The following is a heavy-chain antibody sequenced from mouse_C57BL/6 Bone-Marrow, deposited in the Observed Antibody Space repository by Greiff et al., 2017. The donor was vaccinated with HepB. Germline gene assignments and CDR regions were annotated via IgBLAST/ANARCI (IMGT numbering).Heavy chain of an antibody. CDR3: ARHAYGGFAY. D-gene: IGHD2-10*02. J-gene: IGHJ3*01. CDR2: ISNLAYSI. Sequence: EVKLVESGGGLVQPGGSLKLSCAASGFTFSDYGMAWVRQAPRKGPEWVAFISNLAYSIYYADTVTGRFTISRENAKNTLYLEMSSLRSEDTAMYYCARHAYGGFAYWGQGTLVTVSA. V-gene: IGHV5-15*01. CDR1: GFTFSDYG.